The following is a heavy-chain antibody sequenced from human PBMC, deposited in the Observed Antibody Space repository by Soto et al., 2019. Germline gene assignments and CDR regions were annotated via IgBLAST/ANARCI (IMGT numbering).Heavy chain of an antibody. CDR3: ARGPLRSGYMGRDY. V-gene: IGHV3-13*01. J-gene: IGHJ4*02. D-gene: IGHD5-12*01. Sequence: GSLRLSCAASGFTFSSYDMHWVRQATGKGLEWVSAIGTAGDTYYPGSVKGRFTISRENAKNSLYLQMNSLRAGDTAVYYCARGPLRSGYMGRDYWGQGTLVTVSS. CDR1: GFTFSSYD. CDR2: IGTAGDT.